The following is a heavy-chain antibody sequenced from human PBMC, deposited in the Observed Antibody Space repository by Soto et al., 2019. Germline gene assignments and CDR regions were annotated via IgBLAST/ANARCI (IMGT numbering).Heavy chain of an antibody. Sequence: VQLQESGPGLVRPSETLSLTCTVSGGSISSGNFYWRWIRQPPGKRLEWIGYIYFSGSTSYSPSLKSRLTISLNTSNNQFSLKLTSVTAADTAVYYCANDSHGGNTYFDLWGQGALVTVSS. CDR2: IYFSGST. CDR1: GGSISSGNFY. V-gene: IGHV4-31*03. D-gene: IGHD1-26*01. CDR3: ANDSHGGNTYFDL. J-gene: IGHJ4*02.